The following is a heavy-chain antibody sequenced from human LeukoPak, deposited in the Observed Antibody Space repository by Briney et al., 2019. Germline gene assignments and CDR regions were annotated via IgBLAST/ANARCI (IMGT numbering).Heavy chain of an antibody. CDR3: ANLSGGSITGTSNNWFDP. D-gene: IGHD1-7*01. J-gene: IGHJ5*02. V-gene: IGHV1-69*02. CDR2: IIPILGIA. Sequence: SVKVSCKASGGTFSSYTISWVRQAPGQGLEWMGRIIPILGIANYAQKFQGRVTITADKSTSTAYMELSSLGSEDTAVYYCANLSGGSITGTSNNWFDPWGQGTLVTVSS. CDR1: GGTFSSYT.